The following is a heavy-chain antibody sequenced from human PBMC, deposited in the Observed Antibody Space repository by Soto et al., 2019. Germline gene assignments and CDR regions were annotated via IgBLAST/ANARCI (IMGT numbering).Heavy chain of an antibody. D-gene: IGHD6-25*01. V-gene: IGHV4-59*01. CDR3: ARGSGYGWDF. CDR2: IYSSGST. CDR1: GGSISNYY. Sequence: QVQLQESGPGLVKPSETLSLTCTVSGGSISNYYWSWIRQPPGKGLECIGYIYSSGSTNYNPSLKSRVTISVDTSKNQFALKLSSVTAADTGGYYCARGSGYGWDFWGQGTLVTVSS. J-gene: IGHJ4*02.